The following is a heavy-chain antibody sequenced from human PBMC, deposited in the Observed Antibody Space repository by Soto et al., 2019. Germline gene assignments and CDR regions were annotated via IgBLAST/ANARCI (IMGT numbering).Heavy chain of an antibody. V-gene: IGHV3-23*01. Sequence: GGSLRLSCAASGFTFSSCAMNWVRQAPGKGLEWVSTISGSGESTYYADSVKGRFTISRDNSKSTLYLQMNSLRAEDTAVYYCAKDRWNYDYFDFWGQGNLVTVSS. CDR3: AKDRWNYDYFDF. D-gene: IGHD1-7*01. CDR1: GFTFSSCA. CDR2: ISGSGEST. J-gene: IGHJ4*02.